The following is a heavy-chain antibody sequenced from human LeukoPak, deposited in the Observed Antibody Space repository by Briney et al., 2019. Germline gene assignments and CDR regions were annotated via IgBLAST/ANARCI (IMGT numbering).Heavy chain of an antibody. D-gene: IGHD3-22*01. CDR3: AKEAEPYYYDAKTFDY. CDR2: IRYDGSNK. V-gene: IGHV3-30*02. J-gene: IGHJ4*02. Sequence: GGSLRLSCAASGFTFSSYGMHWVRQAPGKGLEWVAFIRYDGSNKYYADSVKGRFTISRDNSKNTLYLQMNSLRAEDTAVYYCAKEAEPYYYDAKTFDYWGQGTLVTVSS. CDR1: GFTFSSYG.